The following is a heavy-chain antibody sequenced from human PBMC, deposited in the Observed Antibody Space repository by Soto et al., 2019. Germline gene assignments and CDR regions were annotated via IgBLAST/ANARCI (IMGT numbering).Heavy chain of an antibody. CDR2: ISSSGYTI. CDR3: ARDESCSGGRCYGTKNYFDF. J-gene: IGHJ4*02. V-gene: IGHV3-48*02. Sequence: GSLRLSCAASGFTFSSYSMNWVRQAPGKGLEWVSYISSSGYTIYYADSVKGRFTISRDNAKNSQYLQMNSLRDEDTAVYYCARDESCSGGRCYGTKNYFDFWGQGTQVTVSS. D-gene: IGHD2-15*01. CDR1: GFTFSSYS.